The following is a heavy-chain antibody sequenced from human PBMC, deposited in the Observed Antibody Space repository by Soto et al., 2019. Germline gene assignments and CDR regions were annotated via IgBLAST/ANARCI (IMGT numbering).Heavy chain of an antibody. CDR2: ISGSGGST. Sequence: VCIRISSSSSGFPFCSYSMSWVRPNPGKGLDWVSAISGSGGSTYYADSVKGRFTISRDNSKNTLYLQMNSLRAEDTAVYYCAKGWAPNYYYYYGMDVWGQGTTVTVSS. CDR1: GFPFCSYS. J-gene: IGHJ6*02. V-gene: IGHV3-23*01. CDR3: AKGWAPNYYYYYGMDV.